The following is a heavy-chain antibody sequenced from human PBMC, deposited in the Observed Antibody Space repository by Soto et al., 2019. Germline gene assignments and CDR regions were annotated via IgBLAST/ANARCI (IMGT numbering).Heavy chain of an antibody. CDR3: ARHHSSGRRGMDV. CDR1: GYSFTSYW. CDR2: IYPGDSDT. Sequence: PGESLKISCKGSGYSFTSYWIGWVRQMPGKGLEWLGIIYPGDSDTRYSPSFQGQVTISADKSISTAYLQWSSLKASDTAMYYCARHHSSGRRGMDVWGQGTTVTVSS. J-gene: IGHJ6*02. D-gene: IGHD6-19*01. V-gene: IGHV5-51*01.